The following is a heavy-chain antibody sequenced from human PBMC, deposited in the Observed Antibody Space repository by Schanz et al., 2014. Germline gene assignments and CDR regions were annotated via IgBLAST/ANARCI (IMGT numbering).Heavy chain of an antibody. CDR2: INTASGNT. CDR3: ARGRTFDY. J-gene: IGHJ4*02. V-gene: IGHV1-3*04. CDR1: GYTFTDYP. Sequence: QVQLVQSGAEVKKPGASVKVSCKTSGYTFTDYPINWVRQAPGRRLEWMGWINTASGNTRYSEAFQGRVTMTRNTSMSTAYIDLHSLTSEDTSVYYCARGRTFDYWGQGTLVTVSS.